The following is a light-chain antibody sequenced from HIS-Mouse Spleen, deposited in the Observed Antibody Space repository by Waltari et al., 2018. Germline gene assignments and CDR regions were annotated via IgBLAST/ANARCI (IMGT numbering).Light chain of an antibody. J-gene: IGKJ1*01. Sequence: DIQLTQSPSFLSASVGDRVTITCRASQGISSYLAWYQQKPGKAPTPLIYAASTLQSGVPSRFSGSGSGTEFTLTLSSLQPEDFATYYCQQLNSYPPTFGQGTKVEIK. CDR1: QGISSY. V-gene: IGKV1-9*01. CDR3: QQLNSYPPT. CDR2: AAS.